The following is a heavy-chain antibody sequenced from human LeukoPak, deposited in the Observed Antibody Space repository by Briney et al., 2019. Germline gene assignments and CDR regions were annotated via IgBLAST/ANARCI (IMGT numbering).Heavy chain of an antibody. V-gene: IGHV3-30-3*01. CDR2: ISYDGSNK. CDR3: ARVKTWIQLWPSPDY. Sequence: GGSLRLSCAASGFTFSSYAMHWVRQAPGKGLEWVAVISYDGSNKYYADSVKGRFTISRDNSKNTLYLQMNSLRAEDTAVYYCARVKTWIQLWPSPDYWGQGTLVTVSS. J-gene: IGHJ4*02. D-gene: IGHD5-18*01. CDR1: GFTFSSYA.